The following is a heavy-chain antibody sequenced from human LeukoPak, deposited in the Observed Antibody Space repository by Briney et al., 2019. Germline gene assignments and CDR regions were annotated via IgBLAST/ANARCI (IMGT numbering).Heavy chain of an antibody. CDR2: ISGSGGST. V-gene: IGHV3-23*01. CDR1: GFTFSSYG. Sequence: GGTLRLSCAASGFTFSSYGMSWVRQAPGKGLEWVSAISGSGGSTYYADSVKGRFTISRDNSKNTLYLQMNSLRAEDTAVYYCARDSIRGYMDVWGKGTTVTISS. J-gene: IGHJ6*03. CDR3: ARDSIRGYMDV.